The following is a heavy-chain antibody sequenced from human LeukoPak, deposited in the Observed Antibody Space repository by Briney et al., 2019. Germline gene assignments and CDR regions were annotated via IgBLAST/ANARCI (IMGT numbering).Heavy chain of an antibody. CDR1: GFTFSDYY. J-gene: IGHJ4*02. CDR3: AGDHSSGFSLPGN. Sequence: PGGSLRLSCAASGFTFSDYYMSWIRQAPGKGLEWVSYISSSGSTIYYADSVKGRFTISRDNAKNSLYLQMNSLRAEDTAVYYCAGDHSSGFSLPGNWGQGTLVTVSS. D-gene: IGHD6-19*01. CDR2: ISSSGSTI. V-gene: IGHV3-11*04.